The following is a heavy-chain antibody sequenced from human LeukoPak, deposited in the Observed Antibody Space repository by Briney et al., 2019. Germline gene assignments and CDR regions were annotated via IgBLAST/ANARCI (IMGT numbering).Heavy chain of an antibody. J-gene: IGHJ5*02. CDR3: ARDLLRVAAQAGNWFDP. CDR1: GYTLTELS. D-gene: IGHD6-25*01. V-gene: IGHV1-24*01. Sequence: ASVKVSCKVSGYTLTELSMHWVRQAPGKGLEWMGGFDPEDGETIYAQKFQGRVTITADKSTSTAYMELSSLRSEDTAVYYCARDLLRVAAQAGNWFDPWGQGTLVTVSS. CDR2: FDPEDGET.